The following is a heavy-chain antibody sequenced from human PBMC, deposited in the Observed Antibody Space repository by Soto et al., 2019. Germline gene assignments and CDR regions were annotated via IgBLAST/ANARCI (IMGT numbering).Heavy chain of an antibody. CDR3: SIYCGSGSCYKAYAI. J-gene: IGHJ3*02. D-gene: IGHD2-2*02. CDR2: IKSKVDGGAT. V-gene: IGHV3-15*07. Sequence: RGSLRLSCAASGFTFSKAWMNWVRQAPGKGLERDGRIKSKVDGGATDYAAPVKGRFSISSDDSKNTLYLQMNSLKTEDTAIYYCSIYCGSGSCYKAYAIWGRGTIDT. CDR1: GFTFSKAW.